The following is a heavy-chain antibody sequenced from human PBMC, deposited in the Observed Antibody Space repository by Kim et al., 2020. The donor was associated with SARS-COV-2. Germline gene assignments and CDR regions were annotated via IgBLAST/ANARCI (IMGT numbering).Heavy chain of an antibody. CDR3: AREPELELHY. Sequence: NATYAQGFTGRFVCSLETSVSTAYLQISSLKAEDTAVYYCAREPELELHYWGQGTLVTVSS. V-gene: IGHV7-4-1*02. J-gene: IGHJ4*02. D-gene: IGHD1-7*01.